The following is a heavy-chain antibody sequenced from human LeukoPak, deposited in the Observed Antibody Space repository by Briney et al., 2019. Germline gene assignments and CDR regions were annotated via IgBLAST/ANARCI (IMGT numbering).Heavy chain of an antibody. J-gene: IGHJ2*01. V-gene: IGHV3-74*01. CDR3: ASPSIGSGYWYFDL. D-gene: IGHD2-15*01. Sequence: GGSLRLSCAASGFTFSSYAMSWVRQAPGKGLVWVSRINSDGSSTSYADSVKGRFTISRDNAKNTLYLQMNSLRAEDTAVYYCASPSIGSGYWYFDLWGRGTLVTVSS. CDR1: GFTFSSYA. CDR2: INSDGSST.